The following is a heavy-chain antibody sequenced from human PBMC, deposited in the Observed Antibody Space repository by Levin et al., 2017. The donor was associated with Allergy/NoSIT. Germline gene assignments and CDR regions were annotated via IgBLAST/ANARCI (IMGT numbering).Heavy chain of an antibody. CDR2: IIPIFGTA. J-gene: IGHJ2*01. D-gene: IGHD3-22*01. CDR3: AIRGDSSGYYWAEYFDL. Sequence: KISCKASGGTFSSYAISWVRQAPGQGLEWMGGIIPIFGTANYAQKFQGRVTITADESTSTAYMELSSLRSEDTAVYYCAIRGDSSGYYWAEYFDLWGRGTLVTVSS. CDR1: GGTFSSYA. V-gene: IGHV1-69*01.